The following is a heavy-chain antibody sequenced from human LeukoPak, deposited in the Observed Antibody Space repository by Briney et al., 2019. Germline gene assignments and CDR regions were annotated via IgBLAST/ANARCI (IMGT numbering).Heavy chain of an antibody. Sequence: GPSVKVFCNATGYTFTGYYMHWVRDPRAQGLVWVRGINTTSGGTNYAQKLQGGVTTTRETSISTAYMKLSRLRPDDTAVYYFASSYTGIASTNDYWGQGTLVTVSS. CDR1: GYTFTGYY. D-gene: IGHD6-13*01. CDR3: ASSYTGIASTNDY. CDR2: INTTSGGT. J-gene: IGHJ4*02. V-gene: IGHV1-2*02.